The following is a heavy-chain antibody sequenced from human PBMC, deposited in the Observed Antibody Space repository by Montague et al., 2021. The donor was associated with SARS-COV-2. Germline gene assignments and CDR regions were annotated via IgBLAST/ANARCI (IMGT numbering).Heavy chain of an antibody. CDR3: ARRGLGYCSGGSCPNAFDI. CDR2: IYYSGST. CDR1: GGSISSYY. Sequence: SETLSLTCTVSGGSISSYYWSWIRQPPGKRLEWIGYIYYSGSTNYNPSLKSRVTISVDTSKNQFSLKLSSVTAADTAVYYCARRGLGYCSGGSCPNAFDIWGQGTMVTVSS. D-gene: IGHD2-15*01. J-gene: IGHJ3*02. V-gene: IGHV4-59*01.